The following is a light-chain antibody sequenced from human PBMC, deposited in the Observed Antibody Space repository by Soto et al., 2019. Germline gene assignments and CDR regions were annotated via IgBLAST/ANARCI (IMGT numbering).Light chain of an antibody. J-gene: IGKJ1*01. Sequence: DIQMTQSPSSLWSAGGERVTSTCRASQSISSWLAWYQQKPGKAPKLLIYDASSLESGVPSRFSGSGSGTEFTLTISSLQPDDFATYYCQQYNSYSGTFGQGTKVDIK. CDR2: DAS. CDR3: QQYNSYSGT. V-gene: IGKV1-5*01. CDR1: QSISSW.